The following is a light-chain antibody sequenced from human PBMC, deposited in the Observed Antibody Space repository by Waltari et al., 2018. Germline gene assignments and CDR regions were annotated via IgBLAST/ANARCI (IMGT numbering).Light chain of an antibody. CDR3: QQYDSFPLT. V-gene: IGKV1-5*03. CDR2: KAS. Sequence: DSQMTQSPSTLSASVGDRVNITCRASQRISTCLDWYQQKPGKAPKLLIYKASKLENGVPSRFSGSGSVTEFTLTISSLQPDDFAAYYCQQYDSFPLTFGGGTNVEV. CDR1: QRISTC. J-gene: IGKJ4*01.